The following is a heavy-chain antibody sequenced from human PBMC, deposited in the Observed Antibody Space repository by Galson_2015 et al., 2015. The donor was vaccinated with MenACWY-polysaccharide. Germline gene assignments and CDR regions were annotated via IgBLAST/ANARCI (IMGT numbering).Heavy chain of an antibody. CDR1: GDSVSSNTAA. V-gene: IGHV6-1*01. Sequence: CAIPGDSVSSNTAAWNWIRQSPSRGLEWLGRTYYRSNWSSDYALSVRGRITINADTSKNQFSLQLNSVTPEDTAVYYCVRGGAAASPLFDPWGQGTLVAVSS. CDR3: VRGGAAASPLFDP. D-gene: IGHD2-15*01. J-gene: IGHJ5*02. CDR2: TYYRSNWSS.